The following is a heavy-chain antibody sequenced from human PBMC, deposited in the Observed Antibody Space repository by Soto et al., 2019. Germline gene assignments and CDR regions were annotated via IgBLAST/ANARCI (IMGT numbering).Heavy chain of an antibody. J-gene: IGHJ4*02. CDR2: INPGAGTT. Sequence: QVQRGQSGAEVKKPGASVKVSCKASGYTFTHYYMHWVRQAPGQGLEWMGIINPGAGTTIYAQKLQGRVTMARDTSTRTFYLELSSLTSEDSAVYYCARVGGYTSSWPVDYWGQGTLVTVSS. V-gene: IGHV1-46*03. CDR1: GYTFTHYY. CDR3: ARVGGYTSSWPVDY. D-gene: IGHD6-13*01.